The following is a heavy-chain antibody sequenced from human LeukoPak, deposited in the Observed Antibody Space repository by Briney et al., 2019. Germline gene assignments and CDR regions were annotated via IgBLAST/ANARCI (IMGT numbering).Heavy chain of an antibody. CDR2: IYYSGST. Sequence: SSQTLSLTCTVSGGSISSGDYYWSCIRQPPGKGLEWIGYIYYSGSTYYNPSLKSRVTISVDTSKNQFSLKLSSVTAADTAVYYCARDSADTAMALYYYYMDVWGKGTTVTVSS. V-gene: IGHV4-30-4*08. D-gene: IGHD5-18*01. CDR3: ARDSADTAMALYYYYMDV. CDR1: GGSISSGDYY. J-gene: IGHJ6*03.